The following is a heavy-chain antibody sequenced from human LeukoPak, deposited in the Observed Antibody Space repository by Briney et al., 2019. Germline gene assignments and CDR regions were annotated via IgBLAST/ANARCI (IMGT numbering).Heavy chain of an antibody. V-gene: IGHV4-39*01. CDR3: ASSTSYYYDTSGYFEY. CDR1: GGFIGSSSFY. CDR2: LAYSGST. D-gene: IGHD3-22*01. J-gene: IGHJ4*02. Sequence: SETLSLTCTVSGGFIGSSSFYWAWIRQTPGKGLEWIGSLAYSGSTYYKSSLKSRVTLSVDVAKNQFSLNLTSVTAADTALFYCASSTSYYYDTSGYFEYWGQGILVTVSS.